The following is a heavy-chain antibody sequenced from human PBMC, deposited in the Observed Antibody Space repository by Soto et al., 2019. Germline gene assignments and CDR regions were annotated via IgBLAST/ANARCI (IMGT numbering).Heavy chain of an antibody. J-gene: IGHJ4*02. CDR2: IYHSGST. CDR3: ASSHAGAHITAAVH. Sequence: HLQLQESGSGLVKPSQTLSLTCAVSGGSISSGGYSWSWIRQPPGKGLEWIGYIYHSGSTYYNPSLKSRVTLSVDRYKNQCSLKLSSVTAADTAVYYCASSHAGAHITAAVHWGQGTLVTVSS. CDR1: GGSISSGGYS. D-gene: IGHD6-13*01. V-gene: IGHV4-30-2*01.